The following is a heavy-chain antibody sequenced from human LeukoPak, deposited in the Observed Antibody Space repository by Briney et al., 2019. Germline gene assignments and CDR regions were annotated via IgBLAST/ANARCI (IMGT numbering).Heavy chain of an antibody. V-gene: IGHV4-34*01. CDR3: ARGVQMATRPGGPLDY. J-gene: IGHJ4*02. CDR1: GASFSGSC. Sequence: MPSQTLSLTCAVHGASFSGSCWGWIRQPPGKGLGWLGEINHIGRTNYNPSLKSRLTISVDTSKNQFSLRLSSVTAADTAVYYCARGVQMATRPGGPLDYWGQRALVTVSS. D-gene: IGHD5-24*01. CDR2: INHIGRT.